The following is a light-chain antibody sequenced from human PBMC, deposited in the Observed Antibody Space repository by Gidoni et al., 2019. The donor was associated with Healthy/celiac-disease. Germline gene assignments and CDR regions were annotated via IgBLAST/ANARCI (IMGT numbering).Light chain of an antibody. J-gene: IGKJ1*01. CDR1: QSVLYSSNNKNY. Sequence: DIVMTQSPASLAVSLGERATINCKSSQSVLYSSNNKNYLAWYQQKPGQPPKLLIYWASTRESGVPDRFRGRGSGTDFTLTISSLQAEDVAVYYCQQYYSTPWTFGQGTKVEIK. CDR3: QQYYSTPWT. V-gene: IGKV4-1*01. CDR2: WAS.